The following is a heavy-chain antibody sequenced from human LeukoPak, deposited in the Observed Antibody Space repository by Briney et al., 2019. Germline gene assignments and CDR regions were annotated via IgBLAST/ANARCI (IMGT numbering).Heavy chain of an antibody. J-gene: IGHJ3*02. D-gene: IGHD2-15*01. CDR2: IYTPGRT. CDR1: GDSIRNFY. Sequence: SETLSLTCTVSGDSIRNFYWGWIRQPAGKGLEWTGRIYTPGRTSYSPSLKSRVTMSEDTSKNQFSLELRSVTAADTAVYYCARTPCSGGSCSGGDAFDIWGQGTMVIVSS. V-gene: IGHV4-4*07. CDR3: ARTPCSGGSCSGGDAFDI.